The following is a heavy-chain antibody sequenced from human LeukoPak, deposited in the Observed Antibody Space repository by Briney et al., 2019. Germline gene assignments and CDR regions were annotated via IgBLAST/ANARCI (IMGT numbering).Heavy chain of an antibody. CDR2: IYYSGST. J-gene: IGHJ4*02. D-gene: IGHD3-22*01. CDR1: GGSISSSSYY. V-gene: IGHV4-39*01. CDR3: AGQRSGDSSGYYYGTFDY. Sequence: SGTLSLTCTVSGGSISSSSYYWGWIRQPPGKGLEWIGSIYYSGSTYYNPSLKSRVTISVDTSKNQFSLKLSSVTAADTAVYYCAGQRSGDSSGYYYGTFDYWGQGTLVTVSS.